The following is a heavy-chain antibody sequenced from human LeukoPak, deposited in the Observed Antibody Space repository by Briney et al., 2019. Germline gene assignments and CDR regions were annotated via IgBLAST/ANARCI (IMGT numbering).Heavy chain of an antibody. Sequence: GGSLRLSCAASGFTFSSYAMHWVRQAPGKGLEWVALISDDGSKKYYADSVKGRFTISRDNSKNTLYLQMNSLRTEDTAVYYCAREINYYYGMDVWGQGTTVTVSS. V-gene: IGHV3-30-3*01. CDR3: AREINYYYGMDV. D-gene: IGHD3-16*01. J-gene: IGHJ6*02. CDR2: ISDDGSKK. CDR1: GFTFSSYA.